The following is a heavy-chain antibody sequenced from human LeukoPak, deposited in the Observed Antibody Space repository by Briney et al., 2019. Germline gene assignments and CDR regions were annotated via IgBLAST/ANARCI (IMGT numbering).Heavy chain of an antibody. CDR3: ARRAYYDFWSGYYYNCFVP. D-gene: IGHD3-3*01. Sequence: ASVKVSCKASGYTFTSYDINWVRQATGQGREWMGWMNPNSGNTGYAQKFQGRVTMTRNTSISTAYMELSSLRSEDPAVYYCARRAYYDFWSGYYYNCFVPWGQGPLVTVPS. V-gene: IGHV1-8*01. CDR1: GYTFTSYD. J-gene: IGHJ5*02. CDR2: MNPNSGNT.